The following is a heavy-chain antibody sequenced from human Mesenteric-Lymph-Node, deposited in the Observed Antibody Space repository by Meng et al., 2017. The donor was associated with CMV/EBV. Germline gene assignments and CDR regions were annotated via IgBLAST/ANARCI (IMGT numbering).Heavy chain of an antibody. CDR1: YA. CDR2: INWKGDKT. Sequence: YAMSWVRQVPGKGLQWVSGINWKGDKTGYADSIKGRFTISRDNAKNSLYLQMSGLRAEDTALYYCARDRVNVYSRDYYGSGFDIWGQGTVVTVSS. CDR3: ARDRVNVYSRDYYGSGFDI. D-gene: IGHD6-25*01. V-gene: IGHV3-20*03. J-gene: IGHJ3*02.